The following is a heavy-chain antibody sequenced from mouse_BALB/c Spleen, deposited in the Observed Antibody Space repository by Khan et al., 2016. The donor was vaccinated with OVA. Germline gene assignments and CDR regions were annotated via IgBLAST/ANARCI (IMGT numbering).Heavy chain of an antibody. Sequence: VQLKQSGPGLVKPSQSLSLTCTVTGYSITTDYAWNWIRQFPGNKLEWMGYISYSGNTKYNPSLKSRISITRDTSKNQFFLQLKSVTTEDTDNYYLARVYGGDFDYWGQGTNLTVSS. CDR3: ARVYGGDFDY. J-gene: IGHJ2*01. V-gene: IGHV3-2*02. CDR1: GYSITTDYA. D-gene: IGHD1-1*01. CDR2: ISYSGNT.